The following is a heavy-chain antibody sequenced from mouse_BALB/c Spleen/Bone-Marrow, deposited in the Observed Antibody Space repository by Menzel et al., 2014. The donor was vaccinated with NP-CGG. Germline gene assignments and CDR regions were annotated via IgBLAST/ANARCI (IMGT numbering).Heavy chain of an antibody. Sequence: VQGVESGPGLVSPSQSLSIPCTVSGFSLTDYGVNWVRPPPGKNLEWLGMIWGDGSTDYNSALKSRLSISKDNSQSQVFLKMNSLETDDTARYYCARDLYYYGFDYWGQGTTLTVSS. D-gene: IGHD1-1*01. CDR2: IWGDGST. V-gene: IGHV2-6-7*01. CDR1: GFSLTDYG. J-gene: IGHJ2*01. CDR3: ARDLYYYGFDY.